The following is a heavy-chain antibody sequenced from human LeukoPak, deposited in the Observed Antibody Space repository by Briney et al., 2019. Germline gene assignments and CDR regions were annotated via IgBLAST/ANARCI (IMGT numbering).Heavy chain of an antibody. D-gene: IGHD3-10*01. CDR1: GFTFSDYY. CDR2: ISSSGSTI. V-gene: IGHV3-11*01. CDR3: AREGSTMVRGARARYNWFDP. Sequence: GGSLRLSCAASGFTFSDYYMSWIRQAPGKGLEWVSYISSSGSTIYYADSVKGRFTISRDNAKNSLYLQMNSLRAEDTAVYYCAREGSTMVRGARARYNWFDPWGQGTLVTVSS. J-gene: IGHJ5*02.